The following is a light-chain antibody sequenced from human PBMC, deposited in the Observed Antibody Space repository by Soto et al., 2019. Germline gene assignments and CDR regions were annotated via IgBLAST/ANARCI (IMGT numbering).Light chain of an antibody. Sequence: QSVLTQPPSASGTPGQRVFISCSGSSSNIGGTNYAYWYQQLPGAAPKLLMHSNNLRPSGVPERISGSKSGTSASLAISGLQSEDEADYYCAAWDDSLNGYVFGTGTKVTVL. CDR1: SSNIGGTNY. V-gene: IGLV1-44*01. J-gene: IGLJ1*01. CDR2: SNN. CDR3: AAWDDSLNGYV.